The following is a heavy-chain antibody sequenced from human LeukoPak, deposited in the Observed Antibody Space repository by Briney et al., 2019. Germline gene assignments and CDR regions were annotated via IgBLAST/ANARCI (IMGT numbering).Heavy chain of an antibody. J-gene: IGHJ5*02. CDR1: GGSISSYF. CDR2: MYYSGST. V-gene: IGHV4-59*08. D-gene: IGHD3-22*01. Sequence: PSETLSLTCTVSGGSISSYFWSWIRQPPGKGLEWIGYMYYSGSTNYNPSLKSRVTISVDTSKNQFSLKLSSVAAADTAVYFCARLHYDSSAYYPNWFDPWGQGTLVTVSS. CDR3: ARLHYDSSAYYPNWFDP.